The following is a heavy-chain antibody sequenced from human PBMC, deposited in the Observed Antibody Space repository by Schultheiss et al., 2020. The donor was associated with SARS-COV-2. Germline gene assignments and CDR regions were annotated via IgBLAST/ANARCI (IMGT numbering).Heavy chain of an antibody. J-gene: IGHJ4*02. CDR1: GGSISSYY. CDR2: IYYSGST. CDR3: ARRTTNYGETYYFDY. V-gene: IGHV4-59*08. Sequence: SETLSLTCTVSGGSISSYYWSWIRQPPEKGLEWIGYIYYSGSTNYNPSLKSRVTISVDTSKNQFSLKLSSVTAADTAVYYCARRTTNYGETYYFDYWGQGTLVTVSS. D-gene: IGHD1/OR15-1a*01.